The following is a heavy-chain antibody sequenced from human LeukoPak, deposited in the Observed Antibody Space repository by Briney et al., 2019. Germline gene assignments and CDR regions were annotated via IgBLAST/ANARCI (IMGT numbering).Heavy chain of an antibody. Sequence: ASVKVSCKASGYTFTSYDINWVRQATGQGLEWMGWISAYNGNTNYAQKFQGRVTMTTDTSTSTAYMELRSLRSDDTAVYYCARGASFGPFDYWGQGTLVTVSS. J-gene: IGHJ4*02. V-gene: IGHV1-18*01. CDR3: ARGASFGPFDY. D-gene: IGHD3/OR15-3a*01. CDR1: GYTFTSYD. CDR2: ISAYNGNT.